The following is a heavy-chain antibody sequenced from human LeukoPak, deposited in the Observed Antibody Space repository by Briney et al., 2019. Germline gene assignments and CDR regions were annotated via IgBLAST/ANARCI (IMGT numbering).Heavy chain of an antibody. CDR2: ISGSGGST. CDR3: AKASTKKKDNDY. J-gene: IGHJ4*02. CDR1: GFTFSSYS. Sequence: PGGSLRLFCAASGFTFSSYSMNWVRQAPGKGLEWVSAISGSGGSTYYADSVKGRFTISRDNSKNTLYLQMNSLRAEDTAVYYCAKASTKKKDNDYWGQGTLVTVSS. V-gene: IGHV3-23*01.